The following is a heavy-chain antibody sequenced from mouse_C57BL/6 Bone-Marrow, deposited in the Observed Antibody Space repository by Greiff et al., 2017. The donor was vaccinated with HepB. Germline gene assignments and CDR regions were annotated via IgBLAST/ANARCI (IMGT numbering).Heavy chain of an antibody. CDR1: GFTFSDYY. D-gene: IGHD1-1*01. V-gene: IGHV5-16*01. J-gene: IGHJ2*01. CDR3: ARSRDYGSSYGC. Sequence: EVMLVESEGGLVQPGSSMKLSCTASGFTFSDYYMAWVRQVPEKGLEWVANINHDGSSTYYLDSLKSRFIISRDNAKTILYLQMSSLKSEDTATYYCARSRDYGSSYGCWGQGTTLTVAS. CDR2: INHDGSST.